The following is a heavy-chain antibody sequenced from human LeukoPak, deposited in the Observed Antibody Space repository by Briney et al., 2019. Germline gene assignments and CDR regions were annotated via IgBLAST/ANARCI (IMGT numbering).Heavy chain of an antibody. CDR3: ARAGIAVAGPLDY. D-gene: IGHD6-19*01. J-gene: IGHJ4*02. Sequence: SETLSLTCTVSGGSISSYYWSWIRQPPGKGLEWIGYIYYSGSTNYNPSLKSRVTISVDTSKNQFSLKLSSVTAADTAVYYCARAGIAVAGPLDYWGQGTLVTVSS. CDR2: IYYSGST. CDR1: GGSISSYY. V-gene: IGHV4-59*08.